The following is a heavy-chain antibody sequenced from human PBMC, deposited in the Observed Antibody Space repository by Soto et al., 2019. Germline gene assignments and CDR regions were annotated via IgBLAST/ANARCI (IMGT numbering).Heavy chain of an antibody. CDR3: AHSRYCSSTSCYWGDGFDP. D-gene: IGHD2-2*01. CDR1: GFSLSTSGVG. J-gene: IGHJ5*02. Sequence: SGPTLVTPTQTLTLTCTFSGFSLSTSGVGVGWIRQPPGKALEWLALIYWDDDKRYSPSLKSRLTITKDTSKNQVVLTMTNKDPVDTATYYCAHSRYCSSTSCYWGDGFDPWGQGTLVTVSS. CDR2: IYWDDDK. V-gene: IGHV2-5*02.